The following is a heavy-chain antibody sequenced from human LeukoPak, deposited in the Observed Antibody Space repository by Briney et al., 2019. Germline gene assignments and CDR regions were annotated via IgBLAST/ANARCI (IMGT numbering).Heavy chain of an antibody. CDR2: IYHSGST. J-gene: IGHJ4*02. D-gene: IGHD4-17*01. CDR3: AREYLGNTYGDTGGYFDN. CDR1: GGSISSAVYS. Sequence: TLSLTCAVSGGSISSAVYSWSWIRQPPGKGLEWIGNIYHSGSTYYNPSLRSRVIISVDTSKNQFSLKLSSVTAADTALYYCAREYLGNTYGDTGGYFDNWGQGTLVTVSS. V-gene: IGHV4-30-2*01.